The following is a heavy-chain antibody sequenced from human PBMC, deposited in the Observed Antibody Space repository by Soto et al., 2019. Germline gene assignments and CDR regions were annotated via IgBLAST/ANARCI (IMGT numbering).Heavy chain of an antibody. Sequence: GGSLRLSCAASGFMFSRYALSWVRQAPGKELERVSTISGGGWSTYHADSVRGRFTISRDNAKNSLYLQMNSLRAEDTAVYYCASWLKTSGWYVLLEGSFDYWGQGTLVTVSS. CDR1: GFMFSRYA. J-gene: IGHJ4*02. CDR3: ASWLKTSGWYVLLEGSFDY. V-gene: IGHV3-23*01. D-gene: IGHD6-19*01. CDR2: ISGGGWST.